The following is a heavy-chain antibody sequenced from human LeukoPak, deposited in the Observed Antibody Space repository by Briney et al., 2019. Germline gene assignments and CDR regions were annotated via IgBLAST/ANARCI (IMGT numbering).Heavy chain of an antibody. V-gene: IGHV3-7*01. J-gene: IGHJ3*02. CDR3: ARGPGDFDASDI. CDR1: GFTFSRHW. D-gene: IGHD1-14*01. CDR2: IKENGNEQ. Sequence: GSLRLSCAASGFTFSRHWMTWVRQAPGKGPEWVAHIKENGNEQYYADSVKGRFTISRDNAQKSLWLQMNSLRVEDTAVYYCARGPGDFDASDIWGQGTMVTVSS.